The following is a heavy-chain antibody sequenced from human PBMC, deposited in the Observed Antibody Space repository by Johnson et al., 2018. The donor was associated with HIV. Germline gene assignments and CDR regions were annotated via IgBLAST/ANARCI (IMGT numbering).Heavy chain of an antibody. D-gene: IGHD2-21*01. V-gene: IGHV3-30*02. CDR1: GFTFSNYW. Sequence: QVQVVESGGGLVKPGGSLRLSCTASGFTFSNYWMHWVRQAPGKGLEWVAFIRYDGSNKYYTDSVKGRFTISRDNSKNTLYLQMNSLRAEDTAVYYCAKGDPVEGDVDDAFDIWGQGTMVTVSS. J-gene: IGHJ3*02. CDR3: AKGDPVEGDVDDAFDI. CDR2: IRYDGSNK.